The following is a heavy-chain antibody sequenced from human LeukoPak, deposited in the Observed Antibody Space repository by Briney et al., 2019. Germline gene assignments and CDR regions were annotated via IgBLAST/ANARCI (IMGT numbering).Heavy chain of an antibody. J-gene: IGHJ4*02. Sequence: ASVKVSCKASGYTFTSYGISWVRQAPGQGLEWTGWISAYNGNTNYAQKLQGRVTMTTDTSTSTAYMELRSLRSNDTAVYYCARDPRFGWGRREGNFDYWGQGTLVTVSS. CDR1: GYTFTSYG. D-gene: IGHD3-16*01. V-gene: IGHV1-18*01. CDR2: ISAYNGNT. CDR3: ARDPRFGWGRREGNFDY.